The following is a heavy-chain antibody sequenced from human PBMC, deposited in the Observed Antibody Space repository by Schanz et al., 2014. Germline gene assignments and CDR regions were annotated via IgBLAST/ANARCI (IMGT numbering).Heavy chain of an antibody. CDR1: GLIFSNYV. J-gene: IGHJ4*02. CDR3: AKSQGSSFDS. Sequence: EVQLAESGGGVVQPGRSLRLSCAASGLIFSNYVMSWVRQAPGKGLEWVSTIGTSGGTNYAESVKGRFTISSDNSKSTLYLQMSSLRAEDTAVYYCAKSQGSSFDSWGQGTLVTVSS. CDR2: IGTSGGT. D-gene: IGHD6-13*01. V-gene: IGHV3-23*04.